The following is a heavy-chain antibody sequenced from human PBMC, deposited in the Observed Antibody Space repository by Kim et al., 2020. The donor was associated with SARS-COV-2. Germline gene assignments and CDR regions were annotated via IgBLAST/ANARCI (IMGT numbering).Heavy chain of an antibody. Sequence: SETLSLTCTVSGGSISSSSYYWGWIRQPPGKGLEWIGSIYYSGSTYYNPSLKSRVTISVDTSKNQFSLKLSSVTAADTAVYYCARHSARVRFLEWLFSWFDPWGQGTLVTVSS. J-gene: IGHJ5*02. V-gene: IGHV4-39*01. D-gene: IGHD3-3*01. CDR3: ARHSARVRFLEWLFSWFDP. CDR1: GGSISSSSYY. CDR2: IYYSGST.